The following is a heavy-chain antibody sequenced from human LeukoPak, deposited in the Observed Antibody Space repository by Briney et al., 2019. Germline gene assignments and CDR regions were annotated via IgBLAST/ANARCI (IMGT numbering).Heavy chain of an antibody. J-gene: IGHJ3*02. V-gene: IGHV3-23*01. CDR3: AKGRYFDWYDAFDI. Sequence: GGSLRLSCAASGFTFSTYAMTWVRQAPGKGLECVSGISGSGGSTYYADSVKGRFTISRDNSKNTLYLQMNSLRAEDTAVYYFAKGRYFDWYDAFDIWGQGTMVTVSS. CDR1: GFTFSTYA. D-gene: IGHD3-9*01. CDR2: ISGSGGST.